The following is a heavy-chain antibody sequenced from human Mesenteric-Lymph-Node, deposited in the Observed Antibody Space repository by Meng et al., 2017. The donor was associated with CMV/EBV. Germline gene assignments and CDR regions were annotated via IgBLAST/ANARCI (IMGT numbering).Heavy chain of an antibody. CDR2: INPSGGTT. V-gene: IGHV1-46*01. Sequence: ASVKVSCKASGYTFTSYNMHWVRQAPGQGPEWMGIINPSGGTTSYAQEFQGRVTMTRDTSTSTVYMELSSLRSEDTAVYYCARDSGGGVNWFDPWGQGTLVTVSS. CDR3: ARDSGGGVNWFDP. D-gene: IGHD3-16*01. J-gene: IGHJ5*02. CDR1: GYTFTSYN.